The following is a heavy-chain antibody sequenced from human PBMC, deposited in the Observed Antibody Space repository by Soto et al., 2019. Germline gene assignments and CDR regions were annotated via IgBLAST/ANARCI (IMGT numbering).Heavy chain of an antibody. CDR1: GDSVSSSSVT. CDR3: VRLIGNSWLDF. J-gene: IGHJ5*01. Sequence: QTLSLTCAISGDSVSSSSVTWNWIRQSPSRGLEWLGRTYYRSKWYNDYAESVKSRITINPDTSKNQFSLHLNSVTPEDTAVYYCVRLIGNSWLDFWGQGTLVTSPQ. CDR2: TYYRSKWYN. D-gene: IGHD1-26*01. V-gene: IGHV6-1*01.